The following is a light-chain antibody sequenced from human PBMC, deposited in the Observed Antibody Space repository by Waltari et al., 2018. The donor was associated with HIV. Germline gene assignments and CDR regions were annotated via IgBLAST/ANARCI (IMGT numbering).Light chain of an antibody. CDR1: KLGEKY. J-gene: IGLJ2*01. V-gene: IGLV3-1*01. Sequence: SYELTQPPSVSVSPGQTASITCSGDKLGEKYACWYQQKPGQSPVMVIYQYSKRPSGSPERFSGSNSGNTATLTISGIQAMGEADYYCQAWDSSTAVFGGGTKLTVL. CDR2: QYS. CDR3: QAWDSSTAV.